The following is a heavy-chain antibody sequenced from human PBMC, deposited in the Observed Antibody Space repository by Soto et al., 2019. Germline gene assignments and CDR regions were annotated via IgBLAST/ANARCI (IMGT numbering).Heavy chain of an antibody. CDR1: GFTFSSYW. CDR2: INSDGSTT. J-gene: IGHJ4*02. D-gene: IGHD5-18*01. V-gene: IGHV3-74*01. CDR3: ARDMQLWRLEY. Sequence: GGSLRLSCAASGFTFSSYWMHWVRQAPGKGLVWVSRINSDGSTTTYADSVKGRFTISRDNAQNTLYLQMNSLRAEDTAIYYCARDMQLWRLEYWGQGTQVTVSS.